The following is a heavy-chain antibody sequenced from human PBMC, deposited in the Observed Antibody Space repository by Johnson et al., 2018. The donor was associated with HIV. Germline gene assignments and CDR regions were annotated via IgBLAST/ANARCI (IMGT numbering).Heavy chain of an antibody. J-gene: IGHJ3*02. D-gene: IGHD6-19*01. CDR2: ISYDGSNK. CDR1: GFTFSNYA. Sequence: QVQLVESGGGVVRPGGSLRLSCAASGFTFSNYAMHWVRQAPGKGLEWLSVISYDGSNKYYADSVKGRFTISRDNSKNTLYLQMNSLRAEDTAVYYCAREPGLVAAFDIWGQGTMVTVSS. CDR3: AREPGLVAAFDI. V-gene: IGHV3-30-3*01.